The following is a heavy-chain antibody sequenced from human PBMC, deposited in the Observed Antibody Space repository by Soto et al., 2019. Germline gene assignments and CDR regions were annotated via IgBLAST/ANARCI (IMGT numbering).Heavy chain of an antibody. CDR2: ISGTGGST. CDR3: AKDRVGGNFDY. CDR1: GFTFNNYA. J-gene: IGHJ4*02. V-gene: IGHV3-23*01. Sequence: EVQLLDSGGGLVQPGGSLRLSCAASGFTFNNYAMNWVRQAPGKGLEWVATISGTGGSTYYADSVKGRFTISRDNSKNTLYLQMNSLRVEDTAVYYYAKDRVGGNFDYWGQGTQVTVSS.